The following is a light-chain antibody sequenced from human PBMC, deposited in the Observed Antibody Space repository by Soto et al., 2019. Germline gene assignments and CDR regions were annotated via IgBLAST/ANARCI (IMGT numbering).Light chain of an antibody. Sequence: QSALTQPASVSGSPGQSITISCTGTSSEVGGYNYVSWYQQHPGKAPKLMIYDVSNRPSGVSNRFPGSKSGNTASLTISGLQAEDEADYYCSSYTSSSTLVFGGVTKVTVL. V-gene: IGLV2-14*01. J-gene: IGLJ2*01. CDR2: DVS. CDR3: SSYTSSSTLV. CDR1: SSEVGGYNY.